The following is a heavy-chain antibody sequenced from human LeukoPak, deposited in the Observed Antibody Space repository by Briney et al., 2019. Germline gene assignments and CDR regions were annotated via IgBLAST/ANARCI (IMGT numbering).Heavy chain of an antibody. J-gene: IGHJ4*02. V-gene: IGHV3-21*01. CDR3: ARGVSSGSGSYYTYYFDY. D-gene: IGHD3-10*01. CDR1: GFTFSSFS. Sequence: PGGSLRLSCAASGFTFSSFSMNWVRQAPGKGLEWVSSISGSSSYTYYADSVKGRFTISRDNAKNSLYLQMNSLRAEDTAVYYCARGVSSGSGSYYTYYFDYWGQGTLVTVSS. CDR2: ISGSSSYT.